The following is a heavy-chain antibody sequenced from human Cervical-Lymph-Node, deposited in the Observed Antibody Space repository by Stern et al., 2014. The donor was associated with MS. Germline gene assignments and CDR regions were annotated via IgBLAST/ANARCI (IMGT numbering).Heavy chain of an antibody. CDR2: LIPVFGTP. CDR3: ARGTVTNCFDS. D-gene: IGHD4-17*01. Sequence: QVQLLQPGAEVRKPGSSVKVTCKTSGGYFSSFAITWVRQAPGQGLEWMGGLIPVFGTPNYAQKFQDRVTITADASTRTAYMDLSSLRSEDTAVYYCARGTVTNCFDSWGQGTLVTVSS. V-gene: IGHV1-69*01. J-gene: IGHJ5*01. CDR1: GGYFSSFA.